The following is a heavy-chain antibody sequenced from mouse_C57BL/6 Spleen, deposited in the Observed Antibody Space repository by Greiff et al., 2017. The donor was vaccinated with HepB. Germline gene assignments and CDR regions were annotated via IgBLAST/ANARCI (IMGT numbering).Heavy chain of an antibody. Sequence: EVQVVESGPGLVKPSQSLSLTCSVTGYSITSGYYWNWIRQFPGNKLEWMGYISYDGSNNYNPSLKNRISITSDTSKNQFFLKLNSVTTEDTATYYCAREGKNWDWYFDVWGTGTTVTVSS. CDR3: AREGKNWDWYFDV. CDR2: ISYDGSN. V-gene: IGHV3-6*01. CDR1: GYSITSGYY. J-gene: IGHJ1*03. D-gene: IGHD4-1*01.